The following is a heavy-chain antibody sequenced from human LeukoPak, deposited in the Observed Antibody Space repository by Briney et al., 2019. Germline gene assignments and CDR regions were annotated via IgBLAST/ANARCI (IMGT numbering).Heavy chain of an antibody. CDR1: GYTFTSYY. V-gene: IGHV1-46*01. J-gene: IGHJ4*02. CDR2: INPSGGST. Sequence: ASVKVSCTASGYTFTSYYMHWVRPAPGQGLEWMGIINPSGGSTSYAQKFQGRVTMTRDTSTSTVYMELSSLRSEDTAVYYCARDPPFVDTAMVTPGSDYWGQGTLVTVSS. CDR3: ARDPPFVDTAMVTPGSDY. D-gene: IGHD5-18*01.